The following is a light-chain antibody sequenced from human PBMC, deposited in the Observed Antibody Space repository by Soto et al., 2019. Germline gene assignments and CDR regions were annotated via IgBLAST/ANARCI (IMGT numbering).Light chain of an antibody. CDR2: WAS. CDR3: QQYYSTPLT. V-gene: IGKV4-1*01. CDR1: QSVLYSSNNKNY. Sequence: DIVMTQSLDSLAVSLGERATINCKSSQSVLYSSNNKNYLAWYQQKPGQPPKLLIHWASTRKSGVPDRLSGSGSGTDFTLTISSLQAEDVAVYYCQQYYSTPLTFGGGTKVEIK. J-gene: IGKJ4*01.